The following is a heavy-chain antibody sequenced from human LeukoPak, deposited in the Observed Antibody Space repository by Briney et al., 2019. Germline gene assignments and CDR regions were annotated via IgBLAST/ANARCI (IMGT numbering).Heavy chain of an antibody. V-gene: IGHV3-30*02. CDR3: AKTEGVTGTTYYFDY. CDR1: GFTFSSYG. Sequence: GGSLRLSCAASGFTFSSYGMHWVRQAPAKGLEWVAFIRYDGSKKYYADSAKGRFTISRDNSKNTLYLQMNSLRAEDTAVYYCAKTEGVTGTTYYFDYWGQGTLVTVSS. D-gene: IGHD1-7*01. J-gene: IGHJ4*02. CDR2: IRYDGSKK.